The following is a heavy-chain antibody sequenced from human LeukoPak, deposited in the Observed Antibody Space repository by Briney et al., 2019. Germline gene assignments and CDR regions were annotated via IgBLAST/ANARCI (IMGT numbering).Heavy chain of an antibody. CDR1: GGTLSSYA. V-gene: IGHV1-69*05. Sequence: SVKVSCKTSGGTLSSYAIAWVRQAPGQGLEWMGGIIPIFNTIDYAQNFQGRVTITTDESTGTTYMELSSLKSEDAAVYYCASHTSAYFEWFFDYWGQGTLVTVSS. CDR3: ASHTSAYFEWFFDY. D-gene: IGHD3-9*01. CDR2: IIPIFNTI. J-gene: IGHJ4*02.